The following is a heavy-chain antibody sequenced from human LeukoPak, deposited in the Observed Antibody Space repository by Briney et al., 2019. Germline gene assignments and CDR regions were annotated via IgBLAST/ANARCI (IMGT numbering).Heavy chain of an antibody. CDR3: ADYFWGSIFEY. V-gene: IGHV4-39*01. CDR1: GGSMTNNGHY. CDR2: VNYNGRT. Sequence: KPSETLSLTCIVSGGSMTNNGHYWGWVRQSPGKGLEWIVIVNYNGRTSHNPSLKSRVTMSRDTSKNQFSLKLSSVTAADTAKYYCADYFWGSIFEYWGGGILVIVSS. J-gene: IGHJ4*02. D-gene: IGHD3-16*01.